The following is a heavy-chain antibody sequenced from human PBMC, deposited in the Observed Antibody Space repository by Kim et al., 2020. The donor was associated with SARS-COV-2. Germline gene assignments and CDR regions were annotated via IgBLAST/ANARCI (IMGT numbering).Heavy chain of an antibody. CDR1: GYTFTGYY. CDR2: INPNSGGT. CDR3: ARPLGGYCSGGSCYPGVYYGMDV. Sequence: ASVKVSCKASGYTFTGYYMHWVRQAPGQGLEWMGWINPNSGGTNYAQKFQGRVTMTRDTSISTAYMELSRLRSDDTAVYYCARPLGGYCSGGSCYPGVYYGMDVWGQGTTVTVSS. D-gene: IGHD2-15*01. V-gene: IGHV1-2*02. J-gene: IGHJ6*02.